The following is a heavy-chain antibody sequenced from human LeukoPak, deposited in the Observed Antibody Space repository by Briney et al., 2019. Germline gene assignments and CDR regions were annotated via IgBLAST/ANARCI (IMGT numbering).Heavy chain of an antibody. V-gene: IGHV4-38-2*01. D-gene: IGHD3-22*01. CDR1: GYSISSGYY. CDR2: IYHSGSS. Sequence: PSETLSLTCAASGYSISSGYYWGWIRPPPGKGLEWIGGIYHSGSSYYNPSLKSRATISVDTSKNQFSLKLTSVTAADTAVYYCARVDTSIDWGQGALVTVSS. CDR3: ARVDTSID. J-gene: IGHJ4*02.